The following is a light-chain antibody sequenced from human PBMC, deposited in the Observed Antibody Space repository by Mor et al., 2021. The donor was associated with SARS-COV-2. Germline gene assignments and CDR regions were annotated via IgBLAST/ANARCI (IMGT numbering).Light chain of an antibody. CDR2: STN. CDR3: VLYLGSGIWV. J-gene: IGLJ3*02. V-gene: IGLV8-61*01. CDR1: SGSVSTSSY. Sequence: TVTITCGLSSGSVSTSSYPSWYQQTPGQSPRTLIYSTNTRSSGVPDRFSGSILGNKAALTITGAQADDESDYYCVLYLGSGIWVFGGG.